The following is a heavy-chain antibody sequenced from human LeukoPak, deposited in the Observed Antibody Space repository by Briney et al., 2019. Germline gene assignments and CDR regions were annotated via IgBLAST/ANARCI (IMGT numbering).Heavy chain of an antibody. CDR3: ARGQYDFWSGLPTQENYMDV. CDR2: IYSGGST. Sequence: PGGSLRLSCAASGFTVSSNYMSWVRQAPGKGLEWVSVIYSGGSTYYADSVKGRFTISRDNSKNTLYLQMNSLRAEDTAVYYCARGQYDFWSGLPTQENYMDVWGKGTTVTVSS. CDR1: GFTVSSNY. D-gene: IGHD3-3*01. V-gene: IGHV3-66*01. J-gene: IGHJ6*03.